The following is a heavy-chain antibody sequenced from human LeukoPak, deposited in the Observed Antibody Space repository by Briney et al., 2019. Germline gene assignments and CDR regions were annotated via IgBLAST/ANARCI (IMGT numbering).Heavy chain of an antibody. Sequence: GGSLRLSCAASGFTFSGYAMHWVRQAPGKGLGWVVVMSYDGSNKYYVDSVKGRFTVSRDNSKNTLYLQMNSLRAEDTAVYYCAKDIYYDSSGYRGYFDYWGQGTLVTVSS. V-gene: IGHV3-30*18. J-gene: IGHJ4*02. CDR2: MSYDGSNK. CDR3: AKDIYYDSSGYRGYFDY. CDR1: GFTFSGYA. D-gene: IGHD3-22*01.